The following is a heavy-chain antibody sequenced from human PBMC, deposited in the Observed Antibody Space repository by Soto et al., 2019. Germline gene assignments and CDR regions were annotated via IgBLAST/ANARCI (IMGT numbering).Heavy chain of an antibody. V-gene: IGHV3-21*01. CDR2: ISSSSSYI. J-gene: IGHJ6*02. D-gene: IGHD1-26*01. CDR3: ASSYDYSGSYYWYYYYYYGMDV. CDR1: GFTFSSYS. Sequence: PGGSLRLSCAASGFTFSSYSMNWVRQAPGKGLEWVSSISSSSSYIYYADSVKGRFTISRDNAKNSLYLQMNSLRAEDTAVYYCASSYDYSGSYYWYYYYYYGMDVWGQGTTVTVSS.